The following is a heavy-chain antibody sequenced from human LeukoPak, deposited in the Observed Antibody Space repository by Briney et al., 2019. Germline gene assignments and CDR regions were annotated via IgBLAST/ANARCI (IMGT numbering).Heavy chain of an antibody. D-gene: IGHD5-24*01. Sequence: SETLSLTCAVYGGSFSGYYWSWIRQPPGKGLEWIGEINHSGSTNYNPPLKSRVTISVDTSKNQFSLKLSSVTAADTAVYYCARGVGWNPSVEMRDWGQGTLVTVSS. J-gene: IGHJ4*02. CDR2: INHSGST. CDR3: ARGVGWNPSVEMRD. CDR1: GGSFSGYY. V-gene: IGHV4-34*01.